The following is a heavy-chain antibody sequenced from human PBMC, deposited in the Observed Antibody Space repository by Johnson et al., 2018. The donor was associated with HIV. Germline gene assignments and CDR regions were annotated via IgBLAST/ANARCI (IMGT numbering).Heavy chain of an antibody. J-gene: IGHJ3*02. CDR3: AVMTEIVVVPAATSDDAFDI. D-gene: IGHD2-2*01. V-gene: IGHV3-48*01. CDR2: ISSSGGIR. Sequence: VQLVESGGGVVQPGRSLRLSCAASGCTLRSYGMHRVRQAPGKGLEWISYISSSGGIRYYADSVKGRFTVSRDNSKNTVFLQMNSLRPEDTAMYYCAVMTEIVVVPAATSDDAFDIWGQGTMVTVSS. CDR1: GCTLRSYG.